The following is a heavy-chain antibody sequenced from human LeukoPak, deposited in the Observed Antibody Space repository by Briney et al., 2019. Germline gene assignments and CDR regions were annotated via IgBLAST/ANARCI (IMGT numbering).Heavy chain of an antibody. D-gene: IGHD2-2*01. CDR2: INHSGST. CDR1: GDSISSGSYY. V-gene: IGHV4-61*09. Sequence: SQTLSLTCTVSGDSISSGSYYWSWIRQPAGKGLEWIGEINHSGSTNYNPSLKSRVTISVDTSKNQFSLKLSSVTAADTAVYYCAISSSTSDNYFDYWGQGTLVTVSS. CDR3: AISSSTSDNYFDY. J-gene: IGHJ4*02.